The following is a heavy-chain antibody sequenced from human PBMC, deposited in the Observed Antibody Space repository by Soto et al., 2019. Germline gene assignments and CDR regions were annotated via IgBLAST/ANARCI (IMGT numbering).Heavy chain of an antibody. CDR1: GFTFSYYT. D-gene: IGHD4-17*01. CDR3: ARLRSDAFDI. V-gene: IGHV3-21*02. CDR2: ISSSSSHK. Sequence: EVQLVESGGRLVKPGESLRLSCVASGFTFSYYTMNWVRQAPGKGLEWVSAISSSSSHKYSADSVRGRFTFSRDNANNSLYLQMNNLRVEDTAIYYCARLRSDAFDIWCQGTLVTVSS. J-gene: IGHJ3*02.